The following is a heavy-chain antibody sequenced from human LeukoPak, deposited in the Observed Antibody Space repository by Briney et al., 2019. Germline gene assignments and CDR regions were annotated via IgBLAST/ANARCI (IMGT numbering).Heavy chain of an antibody. V-gene: IGHV3-48*02. J-gene: IGHJ4*02. Sequence: GGSLRLSCAASGFTFSTYSMTWVRQAPGKGLEWVSHISGGSSSVYYADSVKGRFTISRDNDKNSLYLQMNSLRDEDTAVYYCARKYGGYADYWGQGTLVTVSS. CDR1: GFTFSTYS. CDR3: ARKYGGYADY. D-gene: IGHD5-12*01. CDR2: ISGGSSSV.